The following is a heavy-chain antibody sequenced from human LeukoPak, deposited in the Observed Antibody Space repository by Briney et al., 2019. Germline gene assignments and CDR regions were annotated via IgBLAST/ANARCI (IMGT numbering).Heavy chain of an antibody. J-gene: IGHJ6*03. CDR1: GFTFSGSA. V-gene: IGHV3-73*01. Sequence: GGSLRLSCAASGFTFSGSAMHWVRQASGKGLEWVGRIRSKANSYATAYAASVKGRFTISRDDSKNTAYLQMNSLKTEDTAVYYCARGQFSVEMAYYYYYYYMDVWGKGTTVTVSS. CDR3: ARGQFSVEMAYYYYYYYMDV. CDR2: IRSKANSYAT. D-gene: IGHD5-24*01.